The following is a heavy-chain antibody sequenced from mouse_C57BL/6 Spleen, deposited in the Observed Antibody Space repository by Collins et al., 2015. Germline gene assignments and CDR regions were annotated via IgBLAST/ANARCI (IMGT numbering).Heavy chain of an antibody. V-gene: IGHV1-69*01. D-gene: IGHD1-1*01. CDR2: IDPSDSYT. CDR1: GYTFTSYW. CDR3: TINYGW. Sequence: QVQLQQPGAELVMPGASVKLSCKASGYTFTSYWMHWVKQRPGQGLEWIGEIDPSDSYTNYNQKFKGKSTLTVDKSSSTAYMQLSSLTSEDTAAYYCTINYGWGGQGTTLTVSS. J-gene: IGHJ2*01.